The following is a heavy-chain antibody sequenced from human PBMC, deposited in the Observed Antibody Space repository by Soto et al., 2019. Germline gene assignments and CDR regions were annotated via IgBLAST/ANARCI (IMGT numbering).Heavy chain of an antibody. CDR3: ARHYSSGWDYFDY. D-gene: IGHD6-19*01. J-gene: IGHJ4*02. Sequence: QLQLQESGPGLVKPSETLSLTCNVSGGSIGTRNYYWSWIRQPPGKGLEWLGSLYYSGSTYYNPSLKSRVTISVDTSKNQFSLKVTSVTAADTAVYYCARHYSSGWDYFDYCGQGTLVTVSS. CDR2: LYYSGST. V-gene: IGHV4-39*01. CDR1: GGSIGTRNYY.